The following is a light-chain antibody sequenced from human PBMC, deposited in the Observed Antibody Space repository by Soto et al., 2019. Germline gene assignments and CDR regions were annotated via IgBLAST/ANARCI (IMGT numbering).Light chain of an antibody. CDR1: QSVSSN. V-gene: IGKV3-15*01. J-gene: IGKJ4*01. Sequence: EIVMTQSPATLSVSPGERATLSCRASQSVSSNLAWYQQKPGQTPKLLIYVASTRATGIPARFSGSGSGTEFTLNIRRLQSEDFAVYYCQQYNVWPLTFGGGTKVEFK. CDR3: QQYNVWPLT. CDR2: VAS.